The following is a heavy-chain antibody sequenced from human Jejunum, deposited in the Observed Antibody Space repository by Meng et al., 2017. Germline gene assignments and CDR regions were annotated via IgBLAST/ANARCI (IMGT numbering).Heavy chain of an antibody. CDR3: ARDGDTYVGGYYFDY. Sequence: QVQLVQSRAEVKKPGSSVKVYCKASGGTFSTYTINWVRQAPGQGLEWMGKIVPVLGLADYAQKFQGRVTITADRSTSTAYMELSSLRSEDTAMYYCARDGDTYVGGYYFDYWGQGTLVTVSS. J-gene: IGHJ4*02. CDR2: IVPVLGLA. V-gene: IGHV1-69*08. D-gene: IGHD5-18*01. CDR1: GGTFSTYT.